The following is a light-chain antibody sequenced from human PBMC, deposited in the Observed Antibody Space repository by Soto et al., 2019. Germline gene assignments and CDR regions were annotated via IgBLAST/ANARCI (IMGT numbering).Light chain of an antibody. CDR1: QSLLHSTGETF. CDR3: MQSTQLPPT. Sequence: VLMTQTPLSLSVAPGQPASISCKSSQSLLHSTGETFLFWYLQKPGQSPQLLIYEVSTRVSGVPDRFSGSGSGTDFTLEISRVETDDVGIYYCMQSTQLPPTFGQGTRLEIK. J-gene: IGKJ5*01. CDR2: EVS. V-gene: IGKV2D-29*02.